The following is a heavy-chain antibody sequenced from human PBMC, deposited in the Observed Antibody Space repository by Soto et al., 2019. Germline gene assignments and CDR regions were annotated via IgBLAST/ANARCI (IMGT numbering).Heavy chain of an antibody. Sequence: SETLSLTCTVSGGSISSSSYYWGWIRQPPGKGLEWIGSIYYSGSTYYNPSLKSRVTISVDTSKNQFSLKLSSVTSAVSAVYYCPRLYYVYWSGDYFNIFDYRAQGTLVTVSS. D-gene: IGHD3-3*01. V-gene: IGHV4-39*01. CDR3: PRLYYVYWSGDYFNIFDY. CDR2: IYYSGST. CDR1: GGSISSSSYY. J-gene: IGHJ4*02.